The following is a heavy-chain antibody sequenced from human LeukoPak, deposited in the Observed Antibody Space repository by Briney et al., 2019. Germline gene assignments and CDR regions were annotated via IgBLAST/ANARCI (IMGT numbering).Heavy chain of an antibody. CDR3: ARDGEWRLRFFDY. CDR2: IYTSGST. J-gene: IGHJ4*02. CDR1: GGSIRSYY. Sequence: SETLSLTCTVSGGSIRSYYWSWIRQPAGKGLEWIGRIYTSGSTNYNPSLKSRVTMSVDTSKNQFSLKLSSVTAADTAVYYCARDGEWRLRFFDYWGQGTLVTVSS. D-gene: IGHD5-12*01. V-gene: IGHV4-4*07.